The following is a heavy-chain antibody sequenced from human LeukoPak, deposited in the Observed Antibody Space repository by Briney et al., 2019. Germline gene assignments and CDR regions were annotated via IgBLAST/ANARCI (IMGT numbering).Heavy chain of an antibody. CDR1: GYTFTSYY. J-gene: IGHJ4*02. Sequence: ASVKVSCTASGYTFTSYYMHWVRQAPGQGLEWMGIINPSGGSTSYAQRFQGRVTMTRDTSTSTVYMELSSLRSEDTAVYYCARETLSDCSGGSCYTRFDYWGQGTLVTVSS. CDR3: ARETLSDCSGGSCYTRFDY. CDR2: INPSGGST. D-gene: IGHD2-15*01. V-gene: IGHV1-46*01.